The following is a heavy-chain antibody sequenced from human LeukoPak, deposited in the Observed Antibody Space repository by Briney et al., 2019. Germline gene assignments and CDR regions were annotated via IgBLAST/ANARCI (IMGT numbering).Heavy chain of an antibody. CDR1: GDSISGFH. Sequence: PSETLSLTCTVSGDSISGFHWSWIRQAPGKGLECIGYSYYTGKTNYNPSLQRRVTISVDTSKNQFSLTLRSVTAADSAVYYCARLRGDRTASLDYWGQGPLVPVSS. D-gene: IGHD4-17*01. CDR2: SYYTGKT. CDR3: ARLRGDRTASLDY. J-gene: IGHJ4*02. V-gene: IGHV4-59*08.